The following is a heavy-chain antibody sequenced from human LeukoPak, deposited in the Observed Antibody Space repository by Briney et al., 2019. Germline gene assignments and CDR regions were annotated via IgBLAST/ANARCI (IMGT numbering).Heavy chain of an antibody. CDR3: AREASIAAAGIDY. CDR2: INPNGGGT. J-gene: IGHJ4*02. CDR1: GYTFTGYY. V-gene: IGHV1-2*02. Sequence: ASVKVSCKASGYTFTGYYMHWVRQAPGQGLEWMGWINPNGGGTNYAQKFQGRVTMTRDTSISTAYMELSRLRSDDTAVYYCAREASIAAAGIDYWGQGTLVTVSS. D-gene: IGHD6-13*01.